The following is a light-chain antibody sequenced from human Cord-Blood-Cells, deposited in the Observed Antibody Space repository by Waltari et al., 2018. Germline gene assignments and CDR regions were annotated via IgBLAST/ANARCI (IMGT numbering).Light chain of an antibody. CDR1: QSLLHSNGYNY. Sequence: DIVMTQSPLSLPVTPGEPASISCRSSQSLLHSNGYNYLDWYLQKPGHSPQLLIYLGSNRASGVPDRFSGRGSSTDFTLTISRVEAEDVGVYYCMQALQTPRTFGQGTKVEIK. CDR2: LGS. V-gene: IGKV2-28*01. J-gene: IGKJ1*01. CDR3: MQALQTPRT.